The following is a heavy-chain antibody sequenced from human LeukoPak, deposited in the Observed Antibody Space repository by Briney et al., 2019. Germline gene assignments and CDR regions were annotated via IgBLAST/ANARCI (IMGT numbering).Heavy chain of an antibody. CDR3: ARHPGIAVAGLDY. CDR2: IIPILGTA. J-gene: IGHJ4*02. V-gene: IGHV1-69*01. D-gene: IGHD6-19*01. Sequence: VASVKVSCKASGGTFSSYAISWVRQAPGQGLEWMGGIIPILGTANYAQKFQGRVTITADESTSTAYMELSSLRSEDTAVYYCARHPGIAVAGLDYWGQGTLVTVSS. CDR1: GGTFSSYA.